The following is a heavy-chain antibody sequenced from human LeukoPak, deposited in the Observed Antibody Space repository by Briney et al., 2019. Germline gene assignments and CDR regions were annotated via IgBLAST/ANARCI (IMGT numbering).Heavy chain of an antibody. CDR3: ARVYFYGLDV. CDR1: GDSISSGDYY. Sequence: SETLSLTCTVSGDSISSGDYYWSWLRQSPGKGLEWIGYIYYSGSTHYNPSLKSRVSILRDTSKNRFSLKLSSVIAADTAVYYCARVYFYGLDVWGQGTTVTVSS. CDR2: IYYSGST. V-gene: IGHV4-30-4*01. J-gene: IGHJ6*02.